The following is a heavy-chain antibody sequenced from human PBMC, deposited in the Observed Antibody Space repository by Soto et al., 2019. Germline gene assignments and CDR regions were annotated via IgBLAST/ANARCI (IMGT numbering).Heavy chain of an antibody. J-gene: IGHJ4*02. D-gene: IGHD3-9*01. CDR2: INHSGST. Sequence: SETLSLTCAVYGGSFSGYYWSWIRQPPGKGLEWIGEINHSGSTNYNPSLKSRVTISVDTSKNQFSLKLSSVTAADTAVYYCARGPLSYDILTGYYTGGSGFDYWGQGTLVTVSS. CDR3: ARGPLSYDILTGYYTGGSGFDY. V-gene: IGHV4-34*01. CDR1: GGSFSGYY.